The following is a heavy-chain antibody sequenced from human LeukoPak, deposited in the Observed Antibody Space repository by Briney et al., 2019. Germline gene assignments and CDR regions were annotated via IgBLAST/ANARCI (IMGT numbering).Heavy chain of an antibody. J-gene: IGHJ4*02. D-gene: IGHD3-10*01. CDR1: GGTFISYA. CDR2: IIPIFGTA. V-gene: IGHV1-69*15. Sequence: SVKVACKASGGTFISYAISWLRQAPGQGLEWMGRIIPIFGTANYAQKFQGRVTITADESTSTAYMELSSLRSEDTAVYYCAGAPPVMVRGVMQLYEYYFDYWGQGTLVTVSS. CDR3: AGAPPVMVRGVMQLYEYYFDY.